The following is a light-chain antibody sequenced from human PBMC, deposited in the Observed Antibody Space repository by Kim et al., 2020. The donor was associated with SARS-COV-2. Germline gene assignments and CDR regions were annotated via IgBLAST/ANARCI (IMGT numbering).Light chain of an antibody. CDR2: GNI. V-gene: IGLV1-40*01. Sequence: QSVLTQPPSVSGAPGQRVTISCTGSSSNIGAGYGVHWYQQLPGTAPKLLIYGNINRPSGVPDRFSGSKSGTSASLAITGLQAEDEADYYCQSYDNSLSGHVIFGGGTQLTVL. J-gene: IGLJ2*01. CDR3: QSYDNSLSGHVI. CDR1: SSNIGAGYG.